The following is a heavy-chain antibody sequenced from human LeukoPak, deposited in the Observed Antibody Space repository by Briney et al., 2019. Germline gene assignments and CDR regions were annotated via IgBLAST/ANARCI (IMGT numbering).Heavy chain of an antibody. Sequence: ASVKVSCKASGYTFTSYDINWVRQATGQGLEWMGWMNPNSGNTGYAQKFQGRVTMTRNASISTAYTELSSLRSEDTAVYYCARGSGSPWMTTNWFDPWGQGTLVTVSS. D-gene: IGHD4-11*01. CDR3: ARGSGSPWMTTNWFDP. CDR2: MNPNSGNT. CDR1: GYTFTSYD. J-gene: IGHJ5*02. V-gene: IGHV1-8*01.